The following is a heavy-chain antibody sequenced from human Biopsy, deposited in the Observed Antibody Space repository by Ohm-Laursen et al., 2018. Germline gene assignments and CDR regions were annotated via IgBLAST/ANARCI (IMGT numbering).Heavy chain of an antibody. Sequence: SDTLSLTCPVSGGSVSSGGFYWSWIRQHPGKGLEWIGYIYYSGTTYYNPSLKSLVTISVDTSKNQFSPKLNSVTAADTAVYYCARRPYGGTRYWYFDLWGRGTLVTVSS. CDR2: IYYSGTT. CDR1: GGSVSSGGFY. CDR3: ARRPYGGTRYWYFDL. J-gene: IGHJ2*01. D-gene: IGHD4-23*01. V-gene: IGHV4-31*01.